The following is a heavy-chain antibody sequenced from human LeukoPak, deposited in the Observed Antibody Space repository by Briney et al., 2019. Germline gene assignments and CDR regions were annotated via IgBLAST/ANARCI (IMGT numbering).Heavy chain of an antibody. CDR3: ARGPLYLVVVDAILNY. CDR2: INPNSGGT. Sequence: GASVKVSCKASGYTFTGYYMHWVRQAPGQGLEWMGWINPNSGGTSYAQNFQGRVTMTRDTSISTAYMELSGLRSDDTAMYYCARGPLYLVVVDAILNYWGQGTLVTVSS. D-gene: IGHD2-15*01. CDR1: GYTFTGYY. V-gene: IGHV1-2*02. J-gene: IGHJ4*02.